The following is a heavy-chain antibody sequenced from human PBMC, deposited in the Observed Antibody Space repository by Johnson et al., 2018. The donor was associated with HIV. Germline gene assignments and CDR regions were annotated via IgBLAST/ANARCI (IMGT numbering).Heavy chain of an antibody. V-gene: IGHV3-23*04. CDR3: AREEDLHAFDI. CDR2: GSGGST. D-gene: IGHD3/OR15-3a*01. Sequence: VQLVESGGGLVQPGGSLRLSCAASGFTFSSYAMSWVRQAPGKGLEWVCGSGGSTYCVDSVKGRFTISRDNSKNTLYLQMNSLRPEDTAVYYCAREEDLHAFDIWGQGTMVTVSS. J-gene: IGHJ3*02. CDR1: GFTFSSYA.